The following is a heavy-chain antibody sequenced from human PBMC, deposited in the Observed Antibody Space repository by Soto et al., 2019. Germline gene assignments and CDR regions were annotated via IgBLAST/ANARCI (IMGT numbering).Heavy chain of an antibody. CDR3: ARSQGSSTSLEIYYYYYYGMDV. CDR2: IIPISGTA. CDR1: GGTFSSYA. D-gene: IGHD2-2*01. J-gene: IGHJ6*02. Sequence: QVQLVQSGAEVKKPGSSVKVSCKASGGTFSSYAISWVRQAPGQGLEWMGGIIPISGTANYAQKFQGRVTMTADEPTSTAYMELGSLRSEDTAVYYCARSQGSSTSLEIYYYYYYGMDVWGQGTTVTVSS. V-gene: IGHV1-69*01.